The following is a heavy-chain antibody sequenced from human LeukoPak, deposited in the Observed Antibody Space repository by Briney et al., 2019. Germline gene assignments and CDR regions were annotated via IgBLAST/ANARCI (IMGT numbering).Heavy chain of an antibody. Sequence: ASVKVSRKASGYTFTSYDINWVRQATGQGLEWMGWMNPNSGNTGYAQKFQGRVIMTRNTSISTAYMALSSLRSEDTAVYYCARGPARTAEYFQHWGQGTLVTVSS. CDR2: MNPNSGNT. D-gene: IGHD3/OR15-3a*01. CDR1: GYTFTSYD. CDR3: ARGPARTAEYFQH. J-gene: IGHJ1*01. V-gene: IGHV1-8*01.